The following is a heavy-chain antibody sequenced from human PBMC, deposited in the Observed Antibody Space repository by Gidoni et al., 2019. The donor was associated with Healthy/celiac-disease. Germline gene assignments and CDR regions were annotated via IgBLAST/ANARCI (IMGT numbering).Heavy chain of an antibody. CDR2: INHSGST. J-gene: IGHJ6*02. V-gene: IGHV4-34*01. Sequence: QVQLQQWGAGLLKPSETLSLTCAVYGGSFSGYYWSWTRQPPGKGLGGIGEINHSGSTNDNPSLKSRVTISVDTSKNQFSLKLSSVTAADTAVYYCARGPLARHCSSTSCRRDMVRRYGMDVWGQGTTVTVSS. CDR1: GGSFSGYY. CDR3: ARGPLARHCSSTSCRRDMVRRYGMDV. D-gene: IGHD2-2*01.